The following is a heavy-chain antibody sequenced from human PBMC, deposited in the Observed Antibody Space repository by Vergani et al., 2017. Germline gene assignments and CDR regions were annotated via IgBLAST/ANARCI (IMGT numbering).Heavy chain of an antibody. V-gene: IGHV5-51*03. CDR1: GYSFTSYW. Sequence: EVQLVQSGAEVKKPGESLKISCKGSGYSFTSYWIGWVRQMPGKGLEWMGIIYPGDSDTRYSPSFQGQVTISADKSISTAYLQWSSLKASDTAMYYCASLRAAAVEEDYYGMDVWGQGTTVTVSS. CDR3: ASLRAAAVEEDYYGMDV. J-gene: IGHJ6*02. CDR2: IYPGDSDT. D-gene: IGHD6-13*01.